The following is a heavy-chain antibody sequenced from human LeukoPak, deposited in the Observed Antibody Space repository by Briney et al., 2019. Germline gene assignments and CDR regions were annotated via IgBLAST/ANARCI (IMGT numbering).Heavy chain of an antibody. V-gene: IGHV1-69*05. D-gene: IGHD4/OR15-4a*01. Sequence: SVKVSCKASGGTFSSYAISWVRQAPGQGLEWMGGIIPIFGTANYAQKFQGRVTITTDESTSTAYMELSSQRSEDTAVYYCARAVGVLRNWFDPWGQGTLVTVSS. J-gene: IGHJ5*02. CDR1: GGTFSSYA. CDR2: IIPIFGTA. CDR3: ARAVGVLRNWFDP.